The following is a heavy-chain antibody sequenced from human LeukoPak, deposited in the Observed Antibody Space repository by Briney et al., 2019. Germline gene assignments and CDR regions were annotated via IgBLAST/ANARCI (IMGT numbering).Heavy chain of an antibody. J-gene: IGHJ4*02. V-gene: IGHV3-7*01. Sequence: PGRSLRLSCAASGFTFSSYWMSWVRQAPGKGLEWVANIKEDGSDKYYVDAVKGRFTISRDNAKNSLYLQMNSLRAEDTAVYYCAREQLVLFVVDYWGQGTPVTVSS. CDR1: GFTFSSYW. CDR2: IKEDGSDK. D-gene: IGHD6-13*01. CDR3: AREQLVLFVVDY.